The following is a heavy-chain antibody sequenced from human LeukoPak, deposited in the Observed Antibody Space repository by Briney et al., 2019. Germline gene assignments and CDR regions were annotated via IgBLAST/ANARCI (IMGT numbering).Heavy chain of an antibody. V-gene: IGHV1-8*01. CDR3: ARALGDCSSTSCYYNWFDP. J-gene: IGHJ5*02. CDR1: GYAFTRYD. CDR2: MNPNCGNT. D-gene: IGHD2-2*01. Sequence: GASVKVSCKASGYAFTRYDINWVRQATGQGLEWMGWMNPNCGNTGYAQKFQGRVTMTRNTSISTAYMELSSLRSEDTAVYYCARALGDCSSTSCYYNWFDPWGQGTLVTVSS.